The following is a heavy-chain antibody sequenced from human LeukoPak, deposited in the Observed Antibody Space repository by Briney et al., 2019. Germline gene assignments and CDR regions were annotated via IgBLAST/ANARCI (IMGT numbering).Heavy chain of an antibody. CDR2: INHSGST. Sequence: PSETLSLTCAVYGGSFSGYYWSWIRQPPGKGLEWIGEINHSGSTNYNPSLKSRVTISVDTSKNQFSLKLSSVTAADTAVYYCARGPSTYDSSGYYYYWGQGTLVTVSS. CDR3: ARGPSTYDSSGYYYY. D-gene: IGHD3-22*01. CDR1: GGSFSGYY. J-gene: IGHJ4*02. V-gene: IGHV4-34*01.